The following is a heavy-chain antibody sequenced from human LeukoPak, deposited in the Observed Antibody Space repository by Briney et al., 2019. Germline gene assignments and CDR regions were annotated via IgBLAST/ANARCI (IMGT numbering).Heavy chain of an antibody. CDR1: GFTFSDYY. V-gene: IGHV3-11*01. J-gene: IGHJ4*02. CDR2: ISKDGNTR. Sequence: GGSPRLSCAASGFTFSDYYMSWIRQAPGKGLEWVSYISKDGNTRNFADSVKGRFTISRDNAKNSLYLQMNSLRAEDTAVYYCARVIRSGSPFDYWGQGTLVTVSS. CDR3: ARVIRSGSPFDY. D-gene: IGHD1-26*01.